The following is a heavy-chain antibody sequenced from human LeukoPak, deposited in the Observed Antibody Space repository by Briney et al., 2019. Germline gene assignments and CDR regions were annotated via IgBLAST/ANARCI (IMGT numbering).Heavy chain of an antibody. CDR3: ARVDYGSGSYRFDP. V-gene: IGHV4-59*01. CDR1: GGSISNYY. J-gene: IGHJ5*02. Sequence: SETLSLTCTVSGGSISNYYWSWIRQPPGKGLEWIGYIYYSGSTNYNPSLKSRVTVSVDTSKNQFSLKLSSVTAADTAVYYCARVDYGSGSYRFDPWGQGTLVTVSS. D-gene: IGHD3-10*01. CDR2: IYYSGST.